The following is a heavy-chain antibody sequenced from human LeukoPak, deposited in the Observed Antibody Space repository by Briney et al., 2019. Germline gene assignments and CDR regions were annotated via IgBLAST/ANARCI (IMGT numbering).Heavy chain of an antibody. CDR3: ARRRDAYNDAFDI. V-gene: IGHV4-61*02. J-gene: IGHJ3*02. D-gene: IGHD5-24*01. Sequence: SETLSLTCSVSGASIESGNYYWSWIRQPAGKGLEWIGRIYNTGNTNYNPSLKSRVSMSLDTSKNHFSLRLNSVTAADTAVYYCARRRDAYNDAFDIWGQGTMVVVSS. CDR1: GASIESGNYY. CDR2: IYNTGNT.